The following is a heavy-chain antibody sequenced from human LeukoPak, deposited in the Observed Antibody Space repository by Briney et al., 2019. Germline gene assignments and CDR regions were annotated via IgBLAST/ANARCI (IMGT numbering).Heavy chain of an antibody. CDR2: INPNNGGT. J-gene: IGHJ4*02. Sequence: ASVKVSCKASGYTFTGYYMHWVRQAPGQGLEWMGRINPNNGGTNYAQKFQGRVTMTRDTSISTAYMELSRLRSDDTAVYYCARSQNVLRYFDWLFAYWGQGTLVTVSS. CDR1: GYTFTGYY. D-gene: IGHD3-9*01. V-gene: IGHV1-2*06. CDR3: ARSQNVLRYFDWLFAY.